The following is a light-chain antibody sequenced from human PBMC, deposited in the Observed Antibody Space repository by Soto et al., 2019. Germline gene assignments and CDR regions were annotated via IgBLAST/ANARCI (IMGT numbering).Light chain of an antibody. V-gene: IGKV3-11*01. CDR3: QQRSNFIT. CDR1: QSVSSY. J-gene: IGKJ1*01. CDR2: DAS. Sequence: EIVLTQSPATLSLSPGERATLSCRASQSVSSYLAWYQQKPGQAPRLLIYDASNRATGIPARFSGSGSGTEFTLTISSLEHEDFAVYYCQQRSNFITFRQVTKVDIK.